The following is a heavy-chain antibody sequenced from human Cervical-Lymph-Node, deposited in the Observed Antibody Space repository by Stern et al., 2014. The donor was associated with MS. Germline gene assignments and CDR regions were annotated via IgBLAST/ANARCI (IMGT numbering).Heavy chain of an antibody. J-gene: IGHJ5*02. V-gene: IGHV4-30-4*01. CDR1: GGSISSDDNY. Sequence: VQLVESGPGLVKPSQTLSLTCTVSGGSISSDDNYWNWLRQPPGKGLEWIGYIYFSGYTYYNPSLKSRVTMSVDTSKNQFSLKLNSVTAADTAVYYCARGEFNWFDPWGQGTLVTVSS. CDR3: ARGEFNWFDP. CDR2: IYFSGYT.